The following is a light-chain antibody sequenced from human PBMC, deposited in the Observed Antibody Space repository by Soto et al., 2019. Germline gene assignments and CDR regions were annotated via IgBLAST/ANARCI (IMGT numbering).Light chain of an antibody. CDR2: GAS. Sequence: EIVLTQSPGALSLSPGERATLSCRASQSVSSSCLAWYQQKPGQAPRLLIYGASSRATGIPDRFSGSGSGTDFTLTISRLEPEDFAVYYCQQFNDWPRTFGQGTKVDIK. CDR3: QQFNDWPRT. CDR1: QSVSSSC. J-gene: IGKJ1*01. V-gene: IGKV3-20*01.